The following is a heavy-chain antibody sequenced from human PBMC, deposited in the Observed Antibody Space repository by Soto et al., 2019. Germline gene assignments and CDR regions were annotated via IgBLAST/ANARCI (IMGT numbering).Heavy chain of an antibody. Sequence: QVQLQESGPGLVKPSETMSLTCTISGDSINNYFWNWIRQTPGKGLEWIGYISYSGSTSYNPSLQTRVTKSSDTSKNHFSLKLSSVTAADTAVYYWARARQRDTGRGLDVWGPGTTVTVSS. CDR1: GDSINNYF. D-gene: IGHD5-18*01. CDR3: ARARQRDTGRGLDV. V-gene: IGHV4-59*01. J-gene: IGHJ6*02. CDR2: ISYSGST.